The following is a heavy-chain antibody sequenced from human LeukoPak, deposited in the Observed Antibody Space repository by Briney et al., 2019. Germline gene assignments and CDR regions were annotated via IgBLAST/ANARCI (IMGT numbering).Heavy chain of an antibody. CDR2: ISSSSRYI. CDR1: GFTFSSYS. Sequence: PGGSLRLSCAASGFTFSSYSMTWVRQAPGKGLEWVASISSSSRYIYNAYSVNGRFTISRDSAKNSLYLQMTGLRAEDTAVYYCARGGTYQPLLGYWGQGTLVTVSS. V-gene: IGHV3-21*01. D-gene: IGHD2-2*01. J-gene: IGHJ4*02. CDR3: ARGGTYQPLLGY.